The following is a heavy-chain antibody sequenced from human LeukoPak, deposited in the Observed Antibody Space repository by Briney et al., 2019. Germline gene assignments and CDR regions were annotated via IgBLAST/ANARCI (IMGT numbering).Heavy chain of an antibody. D-gene: IGHD5-18*01. Sequence: PGGSLRLSCAASGFTFSSYAMSRVRQAPGKGLEWVSAISGSGGSTYYADSVKGRFTISRDNSKNTLYLQMNSLRAEDTAVYYCAKGSGYSYGYGLISYFDYWGQGILVTVSS. CDR2: ISGSGGST. CDR1: GFTFSSYA. J-gene: IGHJ4*02. V-gene: IGHV3-23*01. CDR3: AKGSGYSYGYGLISYFDY.